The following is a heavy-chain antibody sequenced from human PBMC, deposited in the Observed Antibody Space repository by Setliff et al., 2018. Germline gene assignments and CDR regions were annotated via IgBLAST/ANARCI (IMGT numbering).Heavy chain of an antibody. Sequence: PGGSLRLSCAASGFTVSSNYMGWVRQAPGKGLQWVSLIYSGGTIYYAASVKGRFTISRDDSKNTLYLQMNSLRAEDTAVYYCARDLGARYCSGGSCSHYYYYYYMDVWGKGTTVTV. J-gene: IGHJ6*03. D-gene: IGHD2-15*01. CDR3: ARDLGARYCSGGSCSHYYYYYYMDV. V-gene: IGHV3-53*01. CDR2: IYSGGTI. CDR1: GFTVSSNY.